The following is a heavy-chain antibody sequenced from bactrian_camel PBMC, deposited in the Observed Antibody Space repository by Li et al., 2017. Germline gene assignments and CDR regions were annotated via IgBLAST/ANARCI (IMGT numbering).Heavy chain of an antibody. CDR1: GYDFSRCV. CDR3: AKIQEVDGRAYNY. CDR2: ISNGGTT. Sequence: VQLVESGGGSVQAGGSLKLSCAASGYDFSRCVMGWYRQDPGKERELVSTISNGGTTVYADSVKGRFTISKDSAENTLYLQMNSLKPEDTAMYYCAKIQEVDGRAYNYWGQGTQVTVS. D-gene: IGHD6*01. J-gene: IGHJ4*01. V-gene: IGHV3S55*01.